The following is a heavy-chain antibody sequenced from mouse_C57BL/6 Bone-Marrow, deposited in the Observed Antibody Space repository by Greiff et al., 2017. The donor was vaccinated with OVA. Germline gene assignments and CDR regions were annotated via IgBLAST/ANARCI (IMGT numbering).Heavy chain of an antibody. V-gene: IGHV1-61*01. J-gene: IGHJ1*03. CDR3: APCIRGYFEG. CDR2: IYPSDSET. Sequence: VQLQQPGAELVRPGSSVKLSCKASGYTFTSYWMDWVKQRPGQGLEWIGNIYPSDSETHYNQKFKDKATLTVDKSSSTAYMQLSSLTSEDSAVYYWAPCIRGYFEGWGTGTTVTVSS. CDR1: GYTFTSYW. D-gene: IGHD3-1*01.